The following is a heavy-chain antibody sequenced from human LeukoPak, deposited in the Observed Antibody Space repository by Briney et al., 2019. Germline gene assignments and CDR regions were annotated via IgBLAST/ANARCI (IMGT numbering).Heavy chain of an antibody. CDR3: ARELGVAATNDY. CDR1: GGSISSYY. D-gene: IGHD2-15*01. CDR2: IYYSGST. Sequence: PSETLSLTCTVSGGSISSYYWSWIPHPPGKGLEWIGYIYYSGSTNYNPSLKSRVTISVDTSKNQFSLKLSSVTAADTAVYYCARELGVAATNDYWGQGTLVTVSS. J-gene: IGHJ4*02. V-gene: IGHV4-59*12.